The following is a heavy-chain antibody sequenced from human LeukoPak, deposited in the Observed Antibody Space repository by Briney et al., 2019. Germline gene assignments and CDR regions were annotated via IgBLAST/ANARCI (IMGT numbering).Heavy chain of an antibody. V-gene: IGHV3-11*01. Sequence: PGGSLRLSCAASGFTFSDYYMNWIRQAPGKGLEWVSYISSSGSAIHYADSVKGRFTISRDNSKNTLYPQMNSLRAEDTAVYYCAKNVLLWFGEFTAPVDYWGQGTLVTVSS. CDR1: GFTFSDYY. CDR2: ISSSGSAI. J-gene: IGHJ4*02. D-gene: IGHD3-10*01. CDR3: AKNVLLWFGEFTAPVDY.